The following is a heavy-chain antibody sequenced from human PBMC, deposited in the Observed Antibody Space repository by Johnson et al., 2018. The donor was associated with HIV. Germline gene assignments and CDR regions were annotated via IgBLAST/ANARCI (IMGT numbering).Heavy chain of an antibody. CDR3: AKDSPGWLVGAIGEDAFDI. CDR2: IKQDGSER. CDR1: GFTFSSYW. J-gene: IGHJ3*02. D-gene: IGHD1-26*01. V-gene: IGHV3-7*01. Sequence: VQLVESGGGLVQPGGSLRLSCEASGFTFSSYWMSWVRQAPGKGLEWVANIKQDGSERYYVDSMKGRFTISRDNAKNSLYLQMNSLRVEDTAVYYCAKDSPGWLVGAIGEDAFDIWGQGTMVTVSS.